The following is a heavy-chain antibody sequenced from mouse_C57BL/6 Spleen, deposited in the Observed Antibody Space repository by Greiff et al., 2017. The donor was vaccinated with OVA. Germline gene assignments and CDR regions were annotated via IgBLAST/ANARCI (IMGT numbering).Heavy chain of an antibody. Sequence: QVHVKQSGAELVRPGASVTLSCKASGYTFTDYEMHWVKQTPVHGLEWIGAIDPETGGTAYNQKFKGKAILTADKSSSTAYMELRSLTSEDSAVYYCTRSHYYGSSYELDYGGQGTTLTVSS. CDR1: GYTFTDYE. V-gene: IGHV1-15*01. CDR3: TRSHYYGSSYELDY. CDR2: IDPETGGT. J-gene: IGHJ2*01. D-gene: IGHD1-1*01.